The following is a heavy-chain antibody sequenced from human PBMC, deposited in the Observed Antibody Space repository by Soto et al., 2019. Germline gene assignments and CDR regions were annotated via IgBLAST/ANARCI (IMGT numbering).Heavy chain of an antibody. CDR2: IYYSGST. D-gene: IGHD6-13*01. J-gene: IGHJ6*02. CDR3: ARDRTIAAAGVPYGMDV. Sequence: GTLSTWTVSGGSVSSGSYYWSCIRQPPGKGLEWIGYIYYSGSTNYNPSLKSRVTISVDTSKNQFSLKLSSVTAADTAVYYCARDRTIAAAGVPYGMDVWGQGTTVTVSS. CDR1: GGSVSSGSYY. V-gene: IGHV4-61*01.